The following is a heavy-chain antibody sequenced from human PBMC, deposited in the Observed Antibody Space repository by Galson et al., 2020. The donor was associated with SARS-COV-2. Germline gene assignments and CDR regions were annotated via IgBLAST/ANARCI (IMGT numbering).Heavy chain of an antibody. CDR3: FVDSSGDWSDAFDM. Sequence: GGSLRLSCATSGFTFDDYAMNWVRPAPGKGLEWVSGISWNSGMITYADSVKGRFIISRDNAKNSLYLQMNNLRTEDTALYYCFVDSSGDWSDAFDMWGQGTMVTVSS. CDR1: GFTFDDYA. D-gene: IGHD3-22*01. V-gene: IGHV3-9*01. CDR2: ISWNSGMI. J-gene: IGHJ3*02.